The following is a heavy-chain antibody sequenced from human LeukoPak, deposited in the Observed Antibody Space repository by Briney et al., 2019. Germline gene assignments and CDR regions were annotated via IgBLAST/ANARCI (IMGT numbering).Heavy chain of an antibody. CDR2: ISGSGGST. Sequence: GGSLRLSCAASGFTFSSYAMSWVRQAPGKGLEWVSGISGSGGSTYYADSVKGRFTIFRDNSKNTLYLQMNSLRAEDTAVYYCARALYGSGSYSTYWGQGTLVTVSS. D-gene: IGHD3-10*01. V-gene: IGHV3-23*01. CDR3: ARALYGSGSYSTY. CDR1: GFTFSSYA. J-gene: IGHJ4*02.